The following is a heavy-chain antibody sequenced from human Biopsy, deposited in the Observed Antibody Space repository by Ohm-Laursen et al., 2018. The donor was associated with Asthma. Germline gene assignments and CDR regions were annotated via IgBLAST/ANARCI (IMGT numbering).Heavy chain of an antibody. CDR2: ISVYNGNT. Sequence: GSSVKVSCKTSGYTFNSVGITWVRQAPGQGLEWMGGISVYNGNTKVAQKLQDRVTMITDTSTSTAYMELRSLRSDDTAVYFCARAVDYSHYYGIDVWGQGTTVTVS. V-gene: IGHV1-18*01. CDR3: ARAVDYSHYYGIDV. D-gene: IGHD3-10*01. CDR1: GYTFNSVG. J-gene: IGHJ6*02.